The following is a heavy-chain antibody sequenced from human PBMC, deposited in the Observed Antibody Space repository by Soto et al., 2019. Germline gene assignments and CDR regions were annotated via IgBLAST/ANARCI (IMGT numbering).Heavy chain of an antibody. CDR2: INAGNGNT. J-gene: IGHJ4*02. Sequence: ASVKVSCKASGYTFTSYAMHWVRQAPGQRLEWMGWINAGNGNTKYSQKFQGRVTITRDTSASTAYMELSSLRSEDTAVYYCARAEPIIRRSGYDPMYYFAYWGQGTLVTVAS. CDR3: ARAEPIIRRSGYDPMYYFAY. D-gene: IGHD5-12*01. CDR1: GYTFTSYA. V-gene: IGHV1-3*01.